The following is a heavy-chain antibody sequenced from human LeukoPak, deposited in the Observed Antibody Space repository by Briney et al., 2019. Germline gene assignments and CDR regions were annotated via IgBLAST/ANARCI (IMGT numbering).Heavy chain of an antibody. CDR2: ISRSGTTV. J-gene: IGHJ3*02. CDR1: GFTFSSYT. CDR3: ARDDVYAFDI. V-gene: IGHV3-48*02. Sequence: PGGSLRLSCAASGFTFSSYTVNWVRQAPGKGLEWVSYISRSGTTVYYADSVKGRFTISRDNAKNSLYLQMNSLRDEDTAVYYCARDDVYAFDIWGQGTMATVSS.